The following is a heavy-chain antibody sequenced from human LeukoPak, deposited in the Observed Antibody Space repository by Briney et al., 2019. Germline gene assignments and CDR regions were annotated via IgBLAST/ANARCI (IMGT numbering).Heavy chain of an antibody. CDR2: ISSSSAYI. V-gene: IGHV3-21*01. CDR3: ARAPGHMGFFDY. J-gene: IGHJ4*02. CDR1: GFTFSSYN. D-gene: IGHD2-21*01. Sequence: GGSLRLSCAASGFTFSSYNMNWVRQAPGKGLEWVSSISSSSAYICYADSVMGRFTISRDNAKNSLYLQMNSLRAEDTAVYYCARAPGHMGFFDYWGQGSLVTVSS.